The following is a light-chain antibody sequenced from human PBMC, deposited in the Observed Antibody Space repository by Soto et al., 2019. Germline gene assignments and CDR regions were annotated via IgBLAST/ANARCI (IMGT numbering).Light chain of an antibody. Sequence: EIVMTKSPATMSVPPGERAPLSCMASQSVSSNLAWYQQKPGQAPRLLIYGASTRATGVPVRFSGSGSGTEFTLTISSLQSEDFAVYYCQQYNNWPRTFGPGTKVDIK. V-gene: IGKV3D-15*01. CDR2: GAS. CDR1: QSVSSN. J-gene: IGKJ3*01. CDR3: QQYNNWPRT.